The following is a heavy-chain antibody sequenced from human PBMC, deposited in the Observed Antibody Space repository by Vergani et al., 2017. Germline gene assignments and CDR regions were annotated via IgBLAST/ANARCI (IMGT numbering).Heavy chain of an antibody. J-gene: IGHJ6*03. CDR1: GGSFTSYH. V-gene: IGHV4-34*01. CDR3: ERVNTETNGHLYYYYYMDV. Sequence: QVQLQQWGGGLLKPSETLSLTCVVNGGSFTSYHWTWIRQSPGEGLEWVGDIDHTGRPDYNPSLKSRLTMSGDKSRNQFSLTLNSVTATDTAIYFCERVNTETNGHLYYYYYMDVWGQGTAVTVS. D-gene: IGHD4-11*01. CDR2: IDHTGRP.